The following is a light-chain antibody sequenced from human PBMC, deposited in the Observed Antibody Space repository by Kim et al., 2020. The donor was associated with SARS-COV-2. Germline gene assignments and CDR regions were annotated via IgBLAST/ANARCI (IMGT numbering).Light chain of an antibody. J-gene: IGKJ4*01. CDR2: AAS. CDR3: HQYGTSPQT. CDR1: QSVRDRS. Sequence: PGERATPTCRASQSVRDRSLAWYQQRPGQAPRLLMIAASDRTTGIPDRFSGSGSGTDFTLTISRLEPEDYAVYYCHQYGTSPQTFGGGTKVDIK. V-gene: IGKV3-20*01.